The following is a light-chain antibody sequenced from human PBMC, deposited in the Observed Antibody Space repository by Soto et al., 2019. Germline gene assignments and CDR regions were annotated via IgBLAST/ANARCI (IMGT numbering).Light chain of an antibody. V-gene: IGKV3-11*01. CDR2: DAS. CDR3: QQRANWPLS. J-gene: IGKJ4*01. Sequence: EIVLTQSPATLSLSPGEGVTLSCRASQSVNNLAWYQQKPGQAPRLLIYDASNTATGIPARFSGSGSGTDFTLTITYLEPEDFAVYYWQQRANWPLSFGGGTKVEIK. CDR1: QSVNN.